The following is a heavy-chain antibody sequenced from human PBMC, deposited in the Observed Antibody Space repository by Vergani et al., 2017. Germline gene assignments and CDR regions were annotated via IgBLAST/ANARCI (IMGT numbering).Heavy chain of an antibody. J-gene: IGHJ5*02. V-gene: IGHV4-39*07. CDR3: ARDGADYYGSGSYGWFDP. D-gene: IGHD3-10*01. CDR2: IYYSGST. CDR1: GGSISSSSYY. Sequence: QLQLQESGPGLVKPSETLSLTCTVSGGSISSSSYYWGWIRQPPGKGLEWIGSIYYSGSTYYNPSLKSRVTISVDTSKNQFSLKLSSVTAADTAVYYCARDGADYYGSGSYGWFDPWGQGTLVTVSS.